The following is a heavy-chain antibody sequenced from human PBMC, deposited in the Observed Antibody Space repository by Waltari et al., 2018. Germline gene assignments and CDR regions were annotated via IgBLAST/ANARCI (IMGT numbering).Heavy chain of an antibody. J-gene: IGHJ5*01. CDR1: GFTFSNYT. CDR2: IRRTGSYT. CDR3: ASSWYDC. Sequence: EVQLVESGGGLVKPGGSLRLSCAASGFTFSNYTMKWVRRAPGKGLEWVSAIRRTGSYTYYADSVKGRFTISRDNAKKSMSLQMNNLRAEDTAVYYCASSWYDCWGQGTLVTVSS. V-gene: IGHV3-21*01.